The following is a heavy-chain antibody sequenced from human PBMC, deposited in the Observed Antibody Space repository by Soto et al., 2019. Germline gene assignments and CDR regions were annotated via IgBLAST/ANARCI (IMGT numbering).Heavy chain of an antibody. V-gene: IGHV3-23*01. D-gene: IGHD3-9*01. Sequence: GGSLRLSCAASGFTFSSYAMSWVRQAPGKGLEWVSAISGSGGSTYYADSVKGRFTISRDNSKNTLYLQMNSLRAEDTAVYYCAKCPRLGYDILTGYQIEGNYYMDVWGKGTTVTVSS. J-gene: IGHJ6*03. CDR1: GFTFSSYA. CDR2: ISGSGGST. CDR3: AKCPRLGYDILTGYQIEGNYYMDV.